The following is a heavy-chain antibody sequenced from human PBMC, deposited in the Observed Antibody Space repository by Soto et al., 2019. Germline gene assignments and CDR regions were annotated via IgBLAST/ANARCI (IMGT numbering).Heavy chain of an antibody. D-gene: IGHD5-12*01. V-gene: IGHV1-18*01. J-gene: IGHJ6*02. CDR1: GYTFTSYG. Sequence: GASVKVSCKASGYTFTSYGISWVRQAPGQGLEWMGWISAYNGNTNYAQKLQGRVTMTTDTSTSTAYMELRSLRSDDTAVYYCARDPEIVRSYYYGMDVWGQGTTVTVSS. CDR2: ISAYNGNT. CDR3: ARDPEIVRSYYYGMDV.